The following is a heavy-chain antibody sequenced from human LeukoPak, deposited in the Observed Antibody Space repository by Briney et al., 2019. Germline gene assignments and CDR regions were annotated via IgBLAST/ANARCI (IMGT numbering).Heavy chain of an antibody. D-gene: IGHD1-1*01. J-gene: IGHJ6*02. CDR1: GGSISSYY. CDR2: IYDSGST. Sequence: PSETLSFTCTVSGGSISSYYWSWIRQPPGKGLEWIGYIYDSGSTNYNPSLKSRVTISVDTSKNQFSLKLSSVTAADTAVYCCARVGGTNYYYYGMDVWGQGTTVTVSS. V-gene: IGHV4-59*01. CDR3: ARVGGTNYYYYGMDV.